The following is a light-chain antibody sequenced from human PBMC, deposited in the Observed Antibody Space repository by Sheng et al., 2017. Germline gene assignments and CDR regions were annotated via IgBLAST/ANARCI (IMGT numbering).Light chain of an antibody. Sequence: DIQMTQSPSTLSAYVGDRVTITCRASQTISSWLAWYQQKPGKAPKLLMYKASSLESGVPSRFSGSGSGTEFTLTISSLQPDDFATYYCQQYNSYPYSFGQGTKLEIK. J-gene: IGKJ2*03. CDR2: KAS. V-gene: IGKV1-5*03. CDR3: QQYNSYPYS. CDR1: QTISSW.